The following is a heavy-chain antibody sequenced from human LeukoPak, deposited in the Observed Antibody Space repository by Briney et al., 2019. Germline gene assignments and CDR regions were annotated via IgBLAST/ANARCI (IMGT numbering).Heavy chain of an antibody. V-gene: IGHV3-7*01. CDR1: GFTFSSYW. D-gene: IGHD3-9*01. J-gene: IGHJ6*03. CDR2: IKQEGSEK. Sequence: QPGGSLRLSCAASGFTFSSYWMSWVRQAPGKGLEWVANIKQEGSEKYYVDSVKGRFTISRDNAKNSLYLQMNSLRAEDTAVYYCARMGDILTGDYYYMDVWGKGTTVTVSS. CDR3: ARMGDILTGDYYYMDV.